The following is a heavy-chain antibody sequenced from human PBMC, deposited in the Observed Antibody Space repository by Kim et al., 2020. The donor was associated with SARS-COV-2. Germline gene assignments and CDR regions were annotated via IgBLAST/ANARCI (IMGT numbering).Heavy chain of an antibody. CDR2: ISGSGGST. CDR1: GFTFSSYA. Sequence: GGSLRLSCAASGFTFSSYAMSWVRQAPGKGLEWVSAISGSGGSTYYADSVKGRFTISRDNSKNTLYLQMNSLRAEDTAVYYCAKPPDYGDYGPPYYYYYMDVWGKGTTVTVSS. V-gene: IGHV3-23*01. D-gene: IGHD4-17*01. CDR3: AKPPDYGDYGPPYYYYYMDV. J-gene: IGHJ6*03.